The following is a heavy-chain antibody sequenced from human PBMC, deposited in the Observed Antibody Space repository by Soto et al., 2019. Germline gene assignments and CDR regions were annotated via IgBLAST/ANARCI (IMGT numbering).Heavy chain of an antibody. D-gene: IGHD6-6*01. CDR3: ARDALAARTTRNWFDP. V-gene: IGHV3-33*01. CDR1: GFTFSSYG. Sequence: GVLRLSCAASGFTFSSYGMHWVRQAPGKGLEWVAVIWYDGSNKYYADSVKGRFTISRDNSKNTLYLQMNSLRAEDTAVYYCARDALAARTTRNWFDPWGQGTLVTVSS. CDR2: IWYDGSNK. J-gene: IGHJ5*02.